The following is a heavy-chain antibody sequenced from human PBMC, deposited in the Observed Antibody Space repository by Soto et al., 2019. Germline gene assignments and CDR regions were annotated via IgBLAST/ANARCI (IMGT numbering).Heavy chain of an antibody. J-gene: IGHJ5*02. Sequence: SETLSLTCTVSGGSISSGGYYWSWIRQHPGKGLEWIGYVYYSGGTYYNPSLKSRLTISVDTSKNQFSLKLSSVTAADTAVYYCARGPNYYHSARGWFDPWGQGTLVTVSS. V-gene: IGHV4-30-4*08. CDR1: GGSISSGGYY. CDR2: VYYSGGT. CDR3: ARGPNYYHSARGWFDP. D-gene: IGHD3-16*01.